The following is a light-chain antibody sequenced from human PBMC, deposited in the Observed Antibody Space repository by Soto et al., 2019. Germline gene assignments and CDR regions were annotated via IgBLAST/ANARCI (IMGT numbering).Light chain of an antibody. Sequence: EIVLTQSPATLSLSPGERATLSCMASQSVSSYLAWYQQKPGQAPRLLIYDASNRATGIPARFSGSGSGKDFTLTISTLEPEDFAVYYCQQRSNWPPLTFGGGTKVDIK. CDR2: DAS. J-gene: IGKJ4*01. CDR1: QSVSSY. CDR3: QQRSNWPPLT. V-gene: IGKV3-11*01.